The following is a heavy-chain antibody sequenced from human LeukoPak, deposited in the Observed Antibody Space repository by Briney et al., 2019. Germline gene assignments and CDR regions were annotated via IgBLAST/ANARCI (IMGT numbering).Heavy chain of an antibody. CDR1: GFTFGDYA. CDR2: IRSKAYGGTT. Sequence: SGGSQRLSCTASGFTFGDYAMSWVRQAPGKGLEWVGFIRSKAYGGTTEYAASVKGRFTISRDDSKSIAYLQLNSLKSEDTAVYYCTRDRWGGDYISRGMDVWGKGTTVTISS. V-gene: IGHV3-49*04. CDR3: TRDRWGGDYISRGMDV. D-gene: IGHD4-17*01. J-gene: IGHJ6*04.